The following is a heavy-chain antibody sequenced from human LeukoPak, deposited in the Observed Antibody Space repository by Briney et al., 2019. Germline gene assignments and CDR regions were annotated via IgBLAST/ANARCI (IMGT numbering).Heavy chain of an antibody. CDR1: GFTFSTYA. CDR3: ARDGMSSGWRYENNRESYYFDY. D-gene: IGHD6-19*01. Sequence: PGGSLRLSCAASGFTFSTYAMHWVRQAPGKGLEWVAVISYDGSNKYYADSVKGRFTISRDNSKNTLYLQMNSLRAEDTAVYYCARDGMSSGWRYENNRESYYFDYWGQGTLVTVSS. V-gene: IGHV3-30*04. CDR2: ISYDGSNK. J-gene: IGHJ4*02.